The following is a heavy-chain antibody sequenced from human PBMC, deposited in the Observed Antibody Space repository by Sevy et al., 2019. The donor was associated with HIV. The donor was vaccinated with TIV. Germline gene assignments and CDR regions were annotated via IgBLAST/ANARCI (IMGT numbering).Heavy chain of an antibody. CDR2: IYSGGST. CDR3: AGGVTSDSFDI. D-gene: IGHD3-16*01. V-gene: IGHV3-66*02. Sequence: GGSLRLSCAASGFTVSDNYMSWVRQAPGKGLEWVSLIYSGGSTYYVYSVKGRFTISRDNSKNTLYLKMDSLRAEDTAVYYCAGGVTSDSFDIWGQGTMVTVSS. J-gene: IGHJ3*02. CDR1: GFTVSDNY.